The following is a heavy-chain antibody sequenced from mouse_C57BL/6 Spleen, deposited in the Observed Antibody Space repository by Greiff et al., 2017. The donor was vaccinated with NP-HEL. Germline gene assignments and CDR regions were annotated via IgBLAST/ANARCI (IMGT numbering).Heavy chain of an antibody. Sequence: VQLQQPGAELVKPGASVKLSCKASGYTFTSYWMHWVKQRPGQGLEWIGMIHPNSGSTNYNEKFKSKATLTVDKSSSTAYMQLSSLTSEDSAVYDCARWSRFTTVVDYWGQGTTLTVSS. J-gene: IGHJ2*01. D-gene: IGHD1-1*01. CDR1: GYTFTSYW. CDR2: IHPNSGST. CDR3: ARWSRFTTVVDY. V-gene: IGHV1-64*01.